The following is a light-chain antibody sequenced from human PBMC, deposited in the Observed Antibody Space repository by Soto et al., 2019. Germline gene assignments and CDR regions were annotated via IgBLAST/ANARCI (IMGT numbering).Light chain of an antibody. CDR2: DVF. J-gene: IGKJ3*01. CDR1: QSVTSY. CDR3: QQYNNWLRT. Sequence: EFVLTQSPATLSLSPGERATLSCRASQSVTSYLAWYRQKPGQAPRLLIYDVFNRATGIPARFSGSGSGTDFTLTISSLEPEDFAVYYCQQYNNWLRTFGPGTKVDIK. V-gene: IGKV3-11*01.